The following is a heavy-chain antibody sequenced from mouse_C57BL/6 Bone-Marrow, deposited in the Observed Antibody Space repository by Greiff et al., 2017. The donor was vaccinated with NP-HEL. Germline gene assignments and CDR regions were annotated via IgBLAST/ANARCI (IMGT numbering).Heavy chain of an antibody. D-gene: IGHD1-1*01. CDR3: ARNYYGSSADY. V-gene: IGHV1-54*01. CDR2: INPGSGGT. J-gene: IGHJ2*01. CDR1: GYAFTNYL. Sequence: VQLQQSGAELVRPGTSVKVSCKASGYAFTNYLIEWVEQRPGQGLEWIGVINPGSGGTNYNEKFKGKATLTADKSSSTAYSQLSSLTSEDSAVYFCARNYYGSSADYWGQGTTLTVSS.